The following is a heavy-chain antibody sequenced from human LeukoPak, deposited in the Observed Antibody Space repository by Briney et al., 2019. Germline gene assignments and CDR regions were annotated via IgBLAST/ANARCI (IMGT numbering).Heavy chain of an antibody. D-gene: IGHD2-15*01. Sequence: GGSLRLSCVASGFNLGDFWVNWLRQAPGKGLEWVANMNQDGRQTNYLDSVKARFTISRDNARNSVYLQMDSLRDEDTSLYYCVRDQGDRTGSLWGQGTLVTVST. CDR2: MNQDGRQT. CDR1: GFNLGDFW. CDR3: VRDQGDRTGSL. V-gene: IGHV3-7*01. J-gene: IGHJ4*02.